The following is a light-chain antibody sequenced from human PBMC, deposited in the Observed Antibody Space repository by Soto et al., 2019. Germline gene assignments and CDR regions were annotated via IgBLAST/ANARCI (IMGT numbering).Light chain of an antibody. CDR1: QSVSSSY. CDR3: QQYGSSPWT. J-gene: IGKJ1*01. V-gene: IGKV3-20*01. CDR2: GAS. Sequence: EIVLTQSPGTLSLPPGERAALSCRASQSVSSSYLAWYQQKPGQAPRLLIYGASSRATGIPGRFSGSGSGTDFTLTISRLEPEDFAVYYCQQYGSSPWTFGQGTKVEFK.